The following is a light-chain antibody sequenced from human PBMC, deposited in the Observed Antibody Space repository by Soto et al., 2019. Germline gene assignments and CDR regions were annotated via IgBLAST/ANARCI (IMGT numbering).Light chain of an antibody. CDR1: QSVSSNY. V-gene: IGKV3-20*01. J-gene: IGKJ2*01. CDR2: GAS. Sequence: EIVLTQSPGTLFLSPGERVTLSCRASQSVSSNYLAWYQQKPGQAPRLLIHGASIRAAGIPDRFSGSGFGTEFTLTISSLQSEDSAVYYCHQYEEWLTAFGQGTKLEIK. CDR3: HQYEEWLTA.